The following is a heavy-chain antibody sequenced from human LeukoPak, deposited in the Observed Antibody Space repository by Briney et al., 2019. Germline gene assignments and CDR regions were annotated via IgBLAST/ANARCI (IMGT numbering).Heavy chain of an antibody. V-gene: IGHV3-23*01. J-gene: IGHJ5*02. Sequence: PGGSLRLSCAASGFTFSSYAMSWVRQAPGKGLEWVSAISGSGGSTYYADPVKGRFTISRDNSKNTLYLQMNSLRAEDTAVYYCAKDGNCGGDCYGWFDPWGQGALVTVSS. D-gene: IGHD2-21*02. CDR2: ISGSGGST. CDR3: AKDGNCGGDCYGWFDP. CDR1: GFTFSSYA.